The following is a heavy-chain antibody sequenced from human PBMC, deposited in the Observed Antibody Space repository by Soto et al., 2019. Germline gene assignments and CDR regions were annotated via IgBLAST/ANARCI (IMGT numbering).Heavy chain of an antibody. CDR3: ARGKYYYDSSGYLTAYYYYGMDV. CDR1: GGSFSGYY. CDR2: INHSGST. V-gene: IGHV4-34*01. J-gene: IGHJ6*02. Sequence: PSETLSLTCAVYGGSFSGYYWSWIRQPPGRGLEWIGEINHSGSTNYNPSLKSRVTISVDTSKNQFSLKLSSVTAADTAVYYCARGKYYYDSSGYLTAYYYYGMDVWGHGTTVTVSS. D-gene: IGHD3-22*01.